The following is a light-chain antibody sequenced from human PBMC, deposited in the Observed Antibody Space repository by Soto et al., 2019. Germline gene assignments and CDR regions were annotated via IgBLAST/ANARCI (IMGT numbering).Light chain of an antibody. J-gene: IGKJ2*01. CDR2: AAS. CDR1: QSITNS. CDR3: HRSYPTHT. Sequence: DIQMTQSPPSLSASVGDRVTITCRASQSITNSLNWYQQKPGKAPRLLIYAASSLPRGAPSRFSGSGSGTDFTLTISSLHPDDVATYYCHRSYPTHTFGQGTKLEIK. V-gene: IGKV1-39*01.